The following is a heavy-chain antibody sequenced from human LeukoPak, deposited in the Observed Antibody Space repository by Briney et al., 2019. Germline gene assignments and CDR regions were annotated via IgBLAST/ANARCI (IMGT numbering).Heavy chain of an antibody. D-gene: IGHD6-6*01. J-gene: IGHJ4*02. V-gene: IGHV3-23*01. CDR1: GFTFTSYA. Sequence: GGSLRLSCAASGFTFTSYAMSWVRQTPGKGLEWVSATVGSGPDTYHADSVKGRFTVSRDNSRNTLYLQMNSLRAEDTAVYYCAKDHSRKSSSRLGYFDYWGQGTLVTVSS. CDR2: TVGSGPDT. CDR3: AKDHSRKSSSRLGYFDY.